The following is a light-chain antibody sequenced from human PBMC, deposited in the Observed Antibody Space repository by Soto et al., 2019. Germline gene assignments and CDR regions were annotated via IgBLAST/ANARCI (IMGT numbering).Light chain of an antibody. J-gene: IGLJ1*01. CDR3: TSYAGGNNV. Sequence: QSVLTQPPSASGSPGQSVTISCTGTISDVGGYNYVSWYQQYPGKVPKLMVYEVNKRPSGVPDRFSGSKSGNTASLTVSGLQAEDEADYYCTSYAGGNNVFGTGTKVTVL. CDR1: ISDVGGYNY. V-gene: IGLV2-8*01. CDR2: EVN.